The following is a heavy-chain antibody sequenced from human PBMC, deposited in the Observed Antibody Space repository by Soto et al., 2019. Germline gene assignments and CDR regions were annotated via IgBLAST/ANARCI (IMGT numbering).Heavy chain of an antibody. CDR1: GFTFSSYA. D-gene: IGHD3-10*01. CDR2: ISGSGGST. J-gene: IGHJ6*02. Sequence: PGGSLRLSCAASGFTFSSYAMSWVRQAPGKGLEWVSAISGSGGSTYYADSVKGRFTISRDNSKNTLYLQMNSLRAEDTAVYYCAKDRGLPPYYYGSGSYYTGPSYYYYYGMDVWGQGTTVTVSS. V-gene: IGHV3-23*01. CDR3: AKDRGLPPYYYGSGSYYTGPSYYYYYGMDV.